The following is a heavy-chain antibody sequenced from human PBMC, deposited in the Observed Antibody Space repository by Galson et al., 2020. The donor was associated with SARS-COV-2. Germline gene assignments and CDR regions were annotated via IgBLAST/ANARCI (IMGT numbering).Heavy chain of an antibody. CDR3: ARRRTLRGVVTATYDY. CDR2: IYYGGST. Sequence: ASETLSLTCTVSGGSINSGGYYWSWIRQPPGKGLEWIGYIYYGGSTYYNPSLKSRVTISIDTSQNQFSLSLSSVTAADTAVYYCARRRTLRGVVTATYDYCGRGTLVTVSS. J-gene: IGHJ4*02. V-gene: IGHV4-31*03. D-gene: IGHD2-21*02. CDR1: GGSINSGGYY.